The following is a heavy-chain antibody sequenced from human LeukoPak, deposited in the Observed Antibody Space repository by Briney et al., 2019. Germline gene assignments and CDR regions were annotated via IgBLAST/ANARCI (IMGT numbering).Heavy chain of an antibody. V-gene: IGHV4-39*02. J-gene: IGHJ4*02. Sequence: SETLSLTCTVSGGSISSRSYYWAWIRQPPGKGLEWIGSIHYGGTTHYNPSLQSRVTISADTSKNQFALDLRSVTAADTAVYYCTRDIGDFVSDFWGQGTLVTVSS. D-gene: IGHD2-21*02. CDR3: TRDIGDFVSDF. CDR2: IHYGGTT. CDR1: GGSISSRSYY.